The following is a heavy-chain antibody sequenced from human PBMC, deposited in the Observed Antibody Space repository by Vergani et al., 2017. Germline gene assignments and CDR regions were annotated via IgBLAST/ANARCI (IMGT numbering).Heavy chain of an antibody. Sequence: QLQLQESGPGLVKPSETLSLSCRVSGDSISRSHYYWGFIRQPPGKGLEWIGSISSSGSPYYNPTLKSRLAFSVDTSKNLFSLKLSSVTAADTAVYYCARASRWYYDSSGYYDYWGQGTLVTVSS. V-gene: IGHV4-39*02. CDR2: ISSSGSP. J-gene: IGHJ4*02. D-gene: IGHD3-22*01. CDR3: ARASRWYYDSSGYYDY. CDR1: GDSISRSHYY.